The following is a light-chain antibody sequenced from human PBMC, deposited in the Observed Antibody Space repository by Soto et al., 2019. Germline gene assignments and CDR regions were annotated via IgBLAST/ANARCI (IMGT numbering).Light chain of an antibody. Sequence: DIQMTQSPSTLSASVGDRVTITCRASQSISSWLAWYQQKPGKAPKLLIYDASSLESGVPSRFSGSGSGTEFTLTISSLQPADFASYYCQQYNSYSLTFGGGTKVEIK. CDR1: QSISSW. J-gene: IGKJ4*01. CDR2: DAS. V-gene: IGKV1-5*01. CDR3: QQYNSYSLT.